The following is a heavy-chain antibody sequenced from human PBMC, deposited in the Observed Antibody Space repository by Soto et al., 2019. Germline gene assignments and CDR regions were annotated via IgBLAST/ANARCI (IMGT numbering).Heavy chain of an antibody. V-gene: IGHV3-23*01. Sequence: EVQLLESGGGLVQPGGSLRLFCAASGFTFSNYAMTWVRQAPGKGLEWVSTLTSGGGSYYGDTVRGRFTISRDNSKSTLYLQMNSLRAEDTAVYYCARTGKFNSHSSGWANRFDYWGQGTLVTVSS. CDR2: LTSGGGS. CDR1: GFTFSNYA. J-gene: IGHJ4*02. CDR3: ARTGKFNSHSSGWANRFDY. D-gene: IGHD6-19*01.